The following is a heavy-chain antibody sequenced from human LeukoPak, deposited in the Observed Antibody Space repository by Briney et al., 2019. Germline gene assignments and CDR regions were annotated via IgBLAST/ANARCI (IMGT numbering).Heavy chain of an antibody. CDR1: GYTFTSYG. D-gene: IGHD6-13*01. V-gene: IGHV1-46*01. J-gene: IGHJ5*02. CDR3: ARGRGPFAAAGT. Sequence: ASVKVSCKASGYTFTSYGISWVRQAPGQGLEWMGIINPSGGSTSYAQKFQGRVTMTRDTSTSTVYMELSSLRSEDTAVYYCARGRGPFAAAGTWGQGTLVTVSS. CDR2: INPSGGST.